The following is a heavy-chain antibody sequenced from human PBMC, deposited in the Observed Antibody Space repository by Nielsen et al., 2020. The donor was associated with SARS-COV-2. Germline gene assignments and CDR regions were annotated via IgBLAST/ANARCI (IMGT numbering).Heavy chain of an antibody. CDR3: ARGRIPAAMSWRAFDI. D-gene: IGHD2-2*01. Sequence: GSLRLSCTVSGGSISSYYWSWIRQPPGKGLEWIGYIYYSGSTNYNPSLKSRVTISVDTSKNQFSLKLSSVTAADTAVYYCARGRIPAAMSWRAFDIWGQGTMVTVSS. CDR2: IYYSGST. CDR1: GGSISSYY. V-gene: IGHV4-59*08. J-gene: IGHJ3*02.